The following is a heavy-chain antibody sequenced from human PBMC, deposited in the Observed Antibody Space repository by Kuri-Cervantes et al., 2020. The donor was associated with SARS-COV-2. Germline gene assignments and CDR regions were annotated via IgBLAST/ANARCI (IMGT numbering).Heavy chain of an antibody. CDR1: GGSFSGYY. J-gene: IGHJ6*02. CDR3: AREYYYDSSGYYYTRYYYYYGMDV. Sequence: SETLSLTCAVYGGSFSGYYWSWIRQPPGKGLEWIGEINHSGSTNYNLSLKSRVTISVDTSKNQFSLKLSSVTAADTAVYYCAREYYYDSSGYYYTRYYYYYGMDVWGQGTTVTVFS. CDR2: INHSGST. D-gene: IGHD3-22*01. V-gene: IGHV4-34*01.